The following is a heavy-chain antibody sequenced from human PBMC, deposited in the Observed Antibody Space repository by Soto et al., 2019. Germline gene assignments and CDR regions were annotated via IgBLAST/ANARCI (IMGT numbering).Heavy chain of an antibody. V-gene: IGHV3-23*01. D-gene: IGHD2-2*01. CDR1: AFTFKNHW. J-gene: IGHJ4*02. CDR3: AKSPSAPYCSSTSCYPNYYFDY. CDR2: ISGSGGST. Sequence: GGSLRLSCAASAFTFKNHWMHWVRQVPGKGPVWVSAISGSGGSTYYADSVKGRFTISRDNSKNTLYLQMNSLRAEDTAVYYCAKSPSAPYCSSTSCYPNYYFDYWGQGTLVTVSS.